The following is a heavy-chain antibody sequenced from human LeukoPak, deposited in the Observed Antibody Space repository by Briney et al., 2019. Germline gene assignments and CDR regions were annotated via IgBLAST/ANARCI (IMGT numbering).Heavy chain of an antibody. Sequence: GASVKVSCKASGGSISSYGISLVRQAPGQGLEWMGRIIPVFGTANYAQKFQDRVTITADTVSNTAYMELTSLTSEDTAVYFCAKQGEIRQDYYMDVWGNGTAVTVSS. CDR2: IIPVFGTA. D-gene: IGHD1/OR15-1a*01. J-gene: IGHJ6*03. CDR1: GGSISSYG. V-gene: IGHV1-69*06. CDR3: AKQGEIRQDYYMDV.